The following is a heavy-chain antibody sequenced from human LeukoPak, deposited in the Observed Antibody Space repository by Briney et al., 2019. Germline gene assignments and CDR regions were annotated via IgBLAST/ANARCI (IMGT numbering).Heavy chain of an antibody. J-gene: IGHJ4*02. CDR1: GFTFDDYA. CDR3: AKGLHGYSSSPFDY. V-gene: IGHV3-9*01. Sequence: GGSLRLSCAASGFTFDDYAMHWVRQAPGKGLEWVTGISWNSGSIGYADSVKGRFTISRDNAKNSLYLQMNSLRAEDTALYYCAKGLHGYSSSPFDYWGQGTLVTVSS. D-gene: IGHD6-6*01. CDR2: ISWNSGSI.